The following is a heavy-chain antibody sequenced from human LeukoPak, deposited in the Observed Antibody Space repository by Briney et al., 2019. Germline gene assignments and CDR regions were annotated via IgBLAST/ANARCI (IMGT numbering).Heavy chain of an antibody. J-gene: IGHJ4*02. CDR1: GGSLSGYY. V-gene: IGHV4-34*01. D-gene: IGHD6-19*01. Sequence: SETLSLTCAVYGGSLSGYYWSWIRQPPGKGLEWIGEINHSGSTNYNPSLKSRVTISVDTSKNQFSLKLSSVTAADTAVYYCASGYSSGWYVYWGQGTLVTVSS. CDR3: ASGYSSGWYVY. CDR2: INHSGST.